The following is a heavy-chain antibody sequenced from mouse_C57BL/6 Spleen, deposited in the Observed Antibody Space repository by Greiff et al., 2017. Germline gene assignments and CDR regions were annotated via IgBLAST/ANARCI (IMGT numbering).Heavy chain of an antibody. D-gene: IGHD2-3*01. CDR1: GYTFTDYA. Sequence: QVQLKQSGAELVRPGASVTLSCTASGYTFTDYAMHWVKQTPVHGLEWIGAIDPETGGTAYNQKFNGKAILTADTSSSTDYMEIRSLTSEDSTVYYCTRWFYAGPLGDYWGQGTSVTVSS. J-gene: IGHJ4*01. CDR2: IDPETGGT. CDR3: TRWFYAGPLGDY. V-gene: IGHV1-15*01.